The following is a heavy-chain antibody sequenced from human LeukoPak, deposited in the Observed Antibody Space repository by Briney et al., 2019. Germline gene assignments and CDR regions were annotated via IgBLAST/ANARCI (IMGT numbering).Heavy chain of an antibody. V-gene: IGHV1-18*01. CDR1: GYTFTSYG. D-gene: IGHD3-22*01. CDR2: ISGNNGNT. J-gene: IGHJ3*01. CDR3: ARNVFSTYYYDGSGLGEAFEF. Sequence: ASVKVSCKASGYTFTSYGISWVRQAPGQGLEWMGWISGNNGNTNYAQHLQGRVTMTTDTSTSTAYMELRSLRSDDTAVYYCARNVFSTYYYDGSGLGEAFEFWGRGTMVTVST.